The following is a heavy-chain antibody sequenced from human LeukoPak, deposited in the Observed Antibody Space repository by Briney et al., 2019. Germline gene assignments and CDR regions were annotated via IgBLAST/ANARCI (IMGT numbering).Heavy chain of an antibody. D-gene: IGHD3-3*01. V-gene: IGHV1-2*02. Sequence: SVKVSCKASGYTFTGYYMHWVRRAPGQGLEWMGWINPNGGGTNYAQKFQGRVTMTRDTSISTAYMELSRLRSDDTAVYYCASGFWSGYYTEYYFDYWGQGTLVTVSS. CDR3: ASGFWSGYYTEYYFDY. CDR1: GYTFTGYY. J-gene: IGHJ4*02. CDR2: INPNGGGT.